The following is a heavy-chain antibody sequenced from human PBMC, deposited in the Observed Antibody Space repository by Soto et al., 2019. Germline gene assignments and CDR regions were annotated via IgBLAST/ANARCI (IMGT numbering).Heavy chain of an antibody. D-gene: IGHD6-13*01. V-gene: IGHV4-34*01. CDR3: ARVLAAARRLAFVADPEGFDY. CDR1: GGSFSGYY. CDR2: INHSGST. Sequence: SETLSLTCAVYGGSFSGYYWSWIRQPPGKGLEWIGEINHSGSTNYNPSLKSRVTISVDTSKNQVSLKLSSVTAADTAVYYCARVLAAARRLAFVADPEGFDYWGQGTLVTVSS. J-gene: IGHJ4*02.